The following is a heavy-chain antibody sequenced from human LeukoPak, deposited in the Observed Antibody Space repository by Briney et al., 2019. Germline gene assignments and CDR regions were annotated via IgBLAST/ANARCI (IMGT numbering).Heavy chain of an antibody. D-gene: IGHD2-2*01. J-gene: IGHJ3*02. CDR1: GFTFSSYW. Sequence: PGGSLRLSCAASGFTFSSYWMSWVRQAPGKGLEWVANIKQDGSEKYYVDSVKGRFTISRDNAKNSLYLQMNSLRAEDTAVYYCARGARYQLLFLAVGDAFDIWGQGTMVTVSS. CDR3: ARGARYQLLFLAVGDAFDI. V-gene: IGHV3-7*04. CDR2: IKQDGSEK.